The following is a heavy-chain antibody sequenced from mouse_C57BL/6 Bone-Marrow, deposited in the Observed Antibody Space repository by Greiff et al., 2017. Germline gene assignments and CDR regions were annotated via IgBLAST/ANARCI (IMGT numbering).Heavy chain of an antibody. J-gene: IGHJ1*03. CDR1: GYTFTSYG. V-gene: IGHV1-81*01. D-gene: IGHD2-12*01. Sequence: VQGVESGAELARPGASVKLSCKASGYTFTSYGISWVKQRTGQGLEWIGEIYPRSGNTYYNEKFKGKATLTADKSSSTAYMELRSLTSEDSAVYFCATRRDLYWYFDVWGTGTTVTVSS. CDR2: IYPRSGNT. CDR3: ATRRDLYWYFDV.